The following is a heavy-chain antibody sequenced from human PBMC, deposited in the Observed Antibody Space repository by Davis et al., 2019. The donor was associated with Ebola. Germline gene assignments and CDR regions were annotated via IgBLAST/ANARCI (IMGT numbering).Heavy chain of an antibody. Sequence: AASLNTSCTASGSIFTSYWIGLVRQMPGKGLEWMGIIYPGDSDTRYSPSFQGQVTISADKSISTAYLQWSSLKASDTAMYYCARQLSYYYYGMDVWGQGTTVTVSS. CDR1: GSIFTSYW. V-gene: IGHV5-51*01. CDR3: ARQLSYYYYGMDV. J-gene: IGHJ6*02. CDR2: IYPGDSDT. D-gene: IGHD4/OR15-4a*01.